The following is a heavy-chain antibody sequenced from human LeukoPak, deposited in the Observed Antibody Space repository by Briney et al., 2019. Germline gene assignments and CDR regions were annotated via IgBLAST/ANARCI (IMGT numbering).Heavy chain of an antibody. V-gene: IGHV4-39*07. Sequence: PSETLSLTCTVSGGSISSSSYYWGWIRQPPGKGLEWIGSIYYSGSTNYNPSLKSRVTISVDTSKNQFSLKLSSVTAADTAVYYCARDALAYCGGDCSSMDVWGQGTTVTVSS. CDR3: ARDALAYCGGDCSSMDV. CDR2: IYYSGST. CDR1: GGSISSSSYY. J-gene: IGHJ6*02. D-gene: IGHD2-21*02.